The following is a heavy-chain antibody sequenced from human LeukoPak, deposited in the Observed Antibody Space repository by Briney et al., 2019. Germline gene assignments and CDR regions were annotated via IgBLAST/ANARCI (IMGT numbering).Heavy chain of an antibody. D-gene: IGHD6-6*01. J-gene: IGHJ4*02. CDR3: ARGPGGAARPWYFDY. CDR2: ITPIFGTA. V-gene: IGHV1-69*01. CDR1: LGTLTSYA. Sequence: WVSVSPKPSLGTLTSYAIGGVRQAPGRGVEWVGGITPIFGTANYAQKYQGRVTIPADESTSTAYMELSSLRSEDTAVYYCARGPGGAARPWYFDYWGQGTLVTVSS.